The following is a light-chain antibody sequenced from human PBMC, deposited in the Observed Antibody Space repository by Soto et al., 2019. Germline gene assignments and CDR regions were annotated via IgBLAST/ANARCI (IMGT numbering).Light chain of an antibody. CDR3: QERRNGLTP. CDR2: DAS. CDR1: QSVSSY. V-gene: IGKV3-11*01. J-gene: IGKJ5*01. Sequence: EIVLTQSPATLSLSPGERATLSCRASQSVSSYLAWYQQKPGQAPRLLIYDASNRATGIPARFSGSGSGTDFPFTFASLGPKFLAFFYCQERRNGLTPFGQGTRLEIK.